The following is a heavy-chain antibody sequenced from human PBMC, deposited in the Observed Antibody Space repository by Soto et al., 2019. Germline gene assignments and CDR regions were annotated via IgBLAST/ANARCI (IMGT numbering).Heavy chain of an antibody. J-gene: IGHJ6*02. D-gene: IGHD2-2*02. CDR2: ISAYNGNT. CDR3: ARVDLGYCSSTSCYTFYYYGMDV. V-gene: IGHV1-18*01. CDR1: GYTFTSYG. Sequence: QVQLVQSGAEVKKPGPSVKVSCKASGYTFTSYGISWVRQAPGQGLEWMGWISAYNGNTNYAQKLQGRVTMTTDTSRSTAYMELRSLRADDTGVYYCARVDLGYCSSTSCYTFYYYGMDVWGQGTTVTVSS.